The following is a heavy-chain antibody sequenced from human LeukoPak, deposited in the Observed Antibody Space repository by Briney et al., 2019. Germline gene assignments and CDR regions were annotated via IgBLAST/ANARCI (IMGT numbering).Heavy chain of an antibody. V-gene: IGHV3-21*01. Sequence: PGGSLRLSCAASGFTFSNYVMHWVRQAPGKGLEWVSSISSSSSYIYYADSVKGRFTISRDNAKNSLYLQMNSLRAEDTAVYYCARDDAVSPFTVPDPPRGDFDYWGQGTLVTVSS. D-gene: IGHD4-17*01. J-gene: IGHJ4*02. CDR2: ISSSSSYI. CDR3: ARDDAVSPFTVPDPPRGDFDY. CDR1: GFTFSNYV.